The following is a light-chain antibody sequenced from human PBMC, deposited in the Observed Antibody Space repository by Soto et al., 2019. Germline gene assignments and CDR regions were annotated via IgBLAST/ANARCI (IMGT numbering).Light chain of an antibody. Sequence: QSVLTQPPSASGTPGQRVTISCSGSSSNIGSNTVNWYQQLPGTAPKLLIYSNNQRPSGVPDRFSGSKSGTSASLAISGLQSEDEADYCCAAWDDSLNGRYVFGTGTKVTVL. CDR3: AAWDDSLNGRYV. CDR1: SSNIGSNT. J-gene: IGLJ1*01. CDR2: SNN. V-gene: IGLV1-44*01.